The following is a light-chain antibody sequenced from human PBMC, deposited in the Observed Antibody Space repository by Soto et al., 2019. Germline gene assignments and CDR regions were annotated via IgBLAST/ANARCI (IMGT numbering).Light chain of an antibody. CDR2: GAS. J-gene: IGKJ1*01. V-gene: IGKV3-20*01. Sequence: EVVMTQSPATLSVSPGERATLSCRASQSVDSNLAWYQLKPGQAPRLLIYGASSRATGTPDRFSGSGSGTDFTLTISRLEPEDFALYYCQQYGSSPPWTFGQGTKVDIK. CDR3: QQYGSSPPWT. CDR1: QSVDSN.